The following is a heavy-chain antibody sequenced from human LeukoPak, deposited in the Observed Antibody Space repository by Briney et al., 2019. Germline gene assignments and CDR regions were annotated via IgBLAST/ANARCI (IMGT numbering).Heavy chain of an antibody. V-gene: IGHV3-23*01. J-gene: IGHJ4*02. D-gene: IGHD2-8*01. CDR3: AKDLEGSVLNFDY. CDR1: GFTFSSYA. CDR2: ISGSGGST. Sequence: GGSLRLSCAASGFTFSSYAMSWVRQAPGKGLEWVSAISGSGGSTYYADSVKGRFTISRDNSKNTLYLQMSSLRAEDTAVYYCAKDLEGSVLNFDYWGQGTLVTVSS.